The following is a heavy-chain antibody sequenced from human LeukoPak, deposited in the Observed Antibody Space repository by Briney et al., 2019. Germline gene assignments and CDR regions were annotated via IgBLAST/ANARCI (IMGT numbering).Heavy chain of an antibody. V-gene: IGHV3-30*03. CDR3: ARELITGTTQNQDFDY. D-gene: IGHD1-7*01. Sequence: GRSLRLSCAASGFTFSSYGMHWVRQAPGKGLEWVAVISNDGNSNYYADSVKGRFTISRDNSKNTVSLQMNSLRAEDTAVYYCARELITGTTQNQDFDYWGQGTLVTVSS. J-gene: IGHJ4*02. CDR1: GFTFSSYG. CDR2: ISNDGNSN.